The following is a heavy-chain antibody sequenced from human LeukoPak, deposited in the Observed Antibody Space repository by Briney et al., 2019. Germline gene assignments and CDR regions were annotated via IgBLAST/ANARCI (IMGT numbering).Heavy chain of an antibody. CDR3: ARGYDIDV. J-gene: IGHJ6*02. V-gene: IGHV4-61*01. Sequence: SETLSLTCTVSGGSVSSGSYYWSWIRQPPGKGLEWIGYIYYSGSTNYNPSLKSRVTISVDTSKNQFSLRLTSVTAADTALFFCARGYDIDVWGQGTTVTVSS. CDR1: GGSVSSGSYY. CDR2: IYYSGST.